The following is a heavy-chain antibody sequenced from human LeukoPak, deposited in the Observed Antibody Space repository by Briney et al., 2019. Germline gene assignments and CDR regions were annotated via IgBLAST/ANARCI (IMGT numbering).Heavy chain of an antibody. V-gene: IGHV1-2*02. Sequence: GASVKVSCKASGNTFTRYYMHWVRQAPGQGVEWMGWINPNSGGTNYAQKFQGRVTMTRDTSISTAYMELSRLRSDDTAVYYCARVSTGGYSSSAYWGQGTLVTVSS. J-gene: IGHJ4*02. CDR1: GNTFTRYY. CDR2: INPNSGGT. D-gene: IGHD6-6*01. CDR3: ARVSTGGYSSSAY.